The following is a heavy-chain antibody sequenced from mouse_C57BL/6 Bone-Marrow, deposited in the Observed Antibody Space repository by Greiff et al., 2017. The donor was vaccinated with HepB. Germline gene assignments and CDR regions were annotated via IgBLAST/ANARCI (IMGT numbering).Heavy chain of an antibody. Sequence: VQLQQPGAELVMPGASVKLSCKASGYTFTSYWMHWVKQRPGQGLEWIGEIDPSDSYTNYNQKFKGKSTLTVDKSSSTAYMQLSSLTAEDSAVYYGARSAYPGAWFAYWGQGTLVTVSA. J-gene: IGHJ3*01. CDR2: IDPSDSYT. D-gene: IGHD6-5*01. CDR3: ARSAYPGAWFAY. V-gene: IGHV1-69*01. CDR1: GYTFTSYW.